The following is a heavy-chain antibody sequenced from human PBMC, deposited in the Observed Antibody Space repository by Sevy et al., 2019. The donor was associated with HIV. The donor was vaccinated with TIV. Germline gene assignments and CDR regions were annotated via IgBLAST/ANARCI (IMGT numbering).Heavy chain of an antibody. D-gene: IGHD4-17*01. J-gene: IGHJ4*02. CDR1: GFTFSTYG. CDR2: IWYDGSKK. Sequence: GGSLRLSCEASGFTFSTYGMHWVRQAPGKGLEWVALIWYDGSKKFDADSVKGRFTISRDNSKNTVFLQMNSLRDEDTAVYYCVRDRDYSDYVFDYWGQGTLVTVSS. V-gene: IGHV3-33*01. CDR3: VRDRDYSDYVFDY.